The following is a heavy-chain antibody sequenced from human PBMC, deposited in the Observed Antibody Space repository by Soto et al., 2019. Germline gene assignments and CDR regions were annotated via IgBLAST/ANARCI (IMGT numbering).Heavy chain of an antibody. J-gene: IGHJ5*02. V-gene: IGHV3-23*01. D-gene: IGHD4-17*01. Sequence: EVQLLESGGGLVQPGGSLRLSCAASGFTFSSYARSWVRQAPGKGLEWVSAISGSGGSTYYADSVKGRFTISRDNSKNTLYLQMNSLRAEDTAVYYCAKGGADDYGDYVWFDPWGQGTLVTVSS. CDR1: GFTFSSYA. CDR3: AKGGADDYGDYVWFDP. CDR2: ISGSGGST.